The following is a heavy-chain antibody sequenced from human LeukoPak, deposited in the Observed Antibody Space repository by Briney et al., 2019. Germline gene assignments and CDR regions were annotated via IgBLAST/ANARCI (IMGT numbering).Heavy chain of an antibody. CDR3: AKGYSGWYYFDY. CDR1: GFTFSSYS. D-gene: IGHD6-19*01. J-gene: IGHJ4*02. CDR2: ISGSGGSI. Sequence: PGGSLRLSCAASGFTFSSYSMSWVRQAPGKGLEWVSSISGSGGSIYYADSVKGRFTISRDNSKNTLYLQMNSLRAEDTAVYFCAKGYSGWYYFDYWGQGTLVTISS. V-gene: IGHV3-23*01.